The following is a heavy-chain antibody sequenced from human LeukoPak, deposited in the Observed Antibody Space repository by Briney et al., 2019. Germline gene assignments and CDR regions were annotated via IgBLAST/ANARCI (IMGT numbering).Heavy chain of an antibody. Sequence: PGGSLRLSCSASGFTFGDFAMTWVRQAPGKGLEWVGIGRAKAYGATKEYAASVKGRFTISRGDSKSVAYLQMDNLKTEDTGIYYCTRGSGRFEYWGQGTRATVSS. J-gene: IGHJ4*02. V-gene: IGHV3-49*04. CDR1: GFTFGDFA. CDR3: TRGSGRFEY. D-gene: IGHD2-15*01. CDR2: GRAKAYGATK.